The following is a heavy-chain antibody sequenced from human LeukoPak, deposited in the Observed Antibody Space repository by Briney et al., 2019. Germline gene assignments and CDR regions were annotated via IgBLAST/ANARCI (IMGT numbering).Heavy chain of an antibody. J-gene: IGHJ5*02. CDR1: GDSISSGYY. Sequence: SETLSLTCAVSGDSISSGYYWGWIRQPPGKGLEWIGTIYHSGSTYYNPSLKSRVTISVDTSKNQFSLKLSSVTAADTAVYYCARVGSCSGASCYALNWFDPWGQGTLVTVSS. CDR2: IYHSGST. CDR3: ARVGSCSGASCYALNWFDP. D-gene: IGHD2-15*01. V-gene: IGHV4-38-2*01.